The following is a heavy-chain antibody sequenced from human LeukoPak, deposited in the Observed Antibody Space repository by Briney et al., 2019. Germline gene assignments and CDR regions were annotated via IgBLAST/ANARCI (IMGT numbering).Heavy chain of an antibody. CDR2: INPILGIA. V-gene: IGHV1-69*10. D-gene: IGHD6-13*01. Sequence: GASVKVSCKASGYTFTGYYMHWVRQAPGQGLEWMGWINPILGIANYAQKFQGRVTITADKSTSTAYMELSSLRSEDTAVYYCTSSGYSSSRTLSWFDPWGQGTLATVSS. CDR1: GYTFTGYY. CDR3: TSSGYSSSRTLSWFDP. J-gene: IGHJ5*02.